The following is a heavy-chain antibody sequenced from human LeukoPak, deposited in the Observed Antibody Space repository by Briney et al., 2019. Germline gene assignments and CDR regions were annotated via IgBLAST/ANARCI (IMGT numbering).Heavy chain of an antibody. CDR3: ARAADYDFWSGHFDY. CDR1: GYTLTELS. Sequence: GASVKVSCKVSGYTLTELSMHWVRQAPGKGLEWMGGFDPEDGETIYAQKFQGRVTMTEDTSTDTAYMELSSLRSEDTAVYYCARAADYDFWSGHFDYWGQGTLVTVSS. CDR2: FDPEDGET. D-gene: IGHD3-3*01. J-gene: IGHJ4*02. V-gene: IGHV1-24*01.